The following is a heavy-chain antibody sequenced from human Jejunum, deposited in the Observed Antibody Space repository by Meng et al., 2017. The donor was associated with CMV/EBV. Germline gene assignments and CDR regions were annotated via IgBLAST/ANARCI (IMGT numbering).Heavy chain of an antibody. J-gene: IGHJ4*02. V-gene: IGHV2-5*02. CDR1: GFSLSYGVG. CDR2: IYRGDDK. Sequence: QVTVKESCPTLVKPTQTLTLTCTFSGFSLSYGVGVGWIRQPPGKALEWLALIYRGDDKRYSPSLNSRLTIAKDTSKNEVVLTLTNMGPIDTGTYYCAHFVGGYYPSRPDYWGQGTLVTVSS. CDR3: AHFVGGYYPSRPDY. D-gene: IGHD1-26*01.